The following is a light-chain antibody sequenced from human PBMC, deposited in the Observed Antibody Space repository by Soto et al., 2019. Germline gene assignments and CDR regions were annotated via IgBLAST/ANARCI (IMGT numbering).Light chain of an antibody. CDR2: DAS. CDR3: QQYGSSLWT. V-gene: IGKV3-20*01. J-gene: IGKJ1*01. CDR1: QSVSSN. Sequence: EIVLAQSPATLSLPTGERATLSCRASQSVSSNLAWYQQKPGQAPRLLIYDASSRATGIPDRFSGSGSGTDFTLTISRLEPEYFAVYYCQQYGSSLWTFGQGTKVDI.